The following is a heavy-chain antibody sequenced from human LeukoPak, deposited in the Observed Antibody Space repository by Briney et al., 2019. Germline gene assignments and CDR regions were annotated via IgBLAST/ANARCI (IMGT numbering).Heavy chain of an antibody. CDR3: ARHGPIGPKRGYFDH. CDR1: GGSFSGYY. V-gene: IGHV4-34*01. CDR2: INHSGST. D-gene: IGHD1-26*01. Sequence: SETLSLTCAVYGGSFSGYYWSWIRQPPGKGLEWIGEINHSGSTNYNPSLKSRVTISLDTSKNQFSLKLNSVTAADTAVYYCARHGPIGPKRGYFDHWGQGALVTVSS. J-gene: IGHJ4*02.